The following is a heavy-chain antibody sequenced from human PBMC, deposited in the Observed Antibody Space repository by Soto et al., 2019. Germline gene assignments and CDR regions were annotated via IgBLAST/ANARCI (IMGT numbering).Heavy chain of an antibody. D-gene: IGHD3-9*01. V-gene: IGHV3-23*01. CDR3: ASPPAYYDILTGYNNDY. Sequence: GGSLRLSCAASGFTFSSYAMSWVRQAPGKGLEWVSAISGSGGSTYYADSVKGRFTISRDNSKNTLYLQMNSLRAEDTAVYYCASPPAYYDILTGYNNDYWGQGTLVTVSS. CDR1: GFTFSSYA. J-gene: IGHJ4*02. CDR2: ISGSGGST.